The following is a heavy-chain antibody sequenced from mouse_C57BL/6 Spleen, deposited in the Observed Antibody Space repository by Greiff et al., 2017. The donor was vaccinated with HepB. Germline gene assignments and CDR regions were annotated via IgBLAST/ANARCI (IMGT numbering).Heavy chain of an antibody. Sequence: VQLQQPGAELVRPGSSVKLSCKASGYTFTSYWMDWVKQRPGQGLEWIGNIYPSDSETHYNQKFKDKATLTVDKSSSTAYMQLSSLTSEDSAVYYCARSAYGNYFDYWGQGTTLTVSS. CDR3: ARSAYGNYFDY. J-gene: IGHJ2*01. D-gene: IGHD2-1*01. CDR2: IYPSDSET. CDR1: GYTFTSYW. V-gene: IGHV1-61*01.